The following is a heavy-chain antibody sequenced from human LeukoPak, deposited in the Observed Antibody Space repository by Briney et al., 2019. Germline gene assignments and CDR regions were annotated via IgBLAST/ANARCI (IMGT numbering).Heavy chain of an antibody. CDR3: AEGGFGYNDY. Sequence: SETLSLTCTVSGGSISNYYWTWIRQPPGKGLEWIGYIYYSGSTNYNPSLKSRVTISVDTSKNQFSLKLSSVSAADTAVYYCAEGGFGYNDYWGQGTLVTVSS. CDR1: GGSISNYY. J-gene: IGHJ4*02. D-gene: IGHD1-1*01. V-gene: IGHV4-59*08. CDR2: IYYSGST.